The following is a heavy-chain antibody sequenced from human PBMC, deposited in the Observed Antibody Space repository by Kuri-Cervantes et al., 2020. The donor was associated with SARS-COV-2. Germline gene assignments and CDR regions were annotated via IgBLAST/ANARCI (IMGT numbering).Heavy chain of an antibody. V-gene: IGHV4-30-4*08. CDR1: GGSISSGDYY. CDR2: IYYSGST. CDR3: ARVTGHDFWSGYCYYYMDV. J-gene: IGHJ6*03. Sequence: SETLSLTCTVSGGSISSGDYYWSWIRQPPGKGLEWIGYIYYSGSTYYNPSLKSRVTISVDTSKNQFSLKLSSVTAADTAVYYCARVTGHDFWSGYCYYYMDVWGKGTTVTVSS. D-gene: IGHD3-3*01.